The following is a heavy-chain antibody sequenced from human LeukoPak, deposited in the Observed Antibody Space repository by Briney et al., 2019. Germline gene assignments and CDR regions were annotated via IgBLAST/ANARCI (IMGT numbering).Heavy chain of an antibody. Sequence: SVKVSCKASGGTFSSYAISWVRQAPGQGLEWMGGIIPIFGTANYAQKFQGRVTITADESTSTAYMELSSLRSEDTAVYYCATVTTRSPGDFDYWGQGTLVTVSS. CDR1: GGTFSSYA. CDR3: ATVTTRSPGDFDY. J-gene: IGHJ4*02. D-gene: IGHD4-11*01. V-gene: IGHV1-69*13. CDR2: IIPIFGTA.